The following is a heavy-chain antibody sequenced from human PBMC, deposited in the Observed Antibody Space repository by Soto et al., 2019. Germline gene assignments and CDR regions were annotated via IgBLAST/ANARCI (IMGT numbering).Heavy chain of an antibody. CDR3: ARRIAARHYFGYDY. J-gene: IGHJ4*02. CDR1: GYSFISYW. CDR2: FYPGDSTS. Sequence: GESLKISCKTSGYSFISYWVAWVRQKPGKGLEWMGTFYPGDSTSTYSPSFQGQVTISADKSISTAYLQWSSLKASDTAMYYCARRIAARHYFGYDYWGQGTQVTVSS. D-gene: IGHD6-6*01. V-gene: IGHV5-51*01.